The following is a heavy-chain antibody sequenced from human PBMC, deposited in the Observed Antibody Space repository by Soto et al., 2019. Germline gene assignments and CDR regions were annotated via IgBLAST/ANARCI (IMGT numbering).Heavy chain of an antibody. CDR3: ARGGGRYQLLSSRTHTCGMDV. V-gene: IGHV1-18*01. D-gene: IGHD2-2*01. CDR1: GYTFTSYG. CDR2: ISAYNGNT. J-gene: IGHJ6*02. Sequence: ASVKVSCKASGYTFTSYGISWVRQAPGQGREGVGWISAYNGNTNYAQKLQGRVNMTTETPTGTSYMELRSLRADDTAVYFCARGGGRYQLLSSRTHTCGMDVWGQGTTVTVSS.